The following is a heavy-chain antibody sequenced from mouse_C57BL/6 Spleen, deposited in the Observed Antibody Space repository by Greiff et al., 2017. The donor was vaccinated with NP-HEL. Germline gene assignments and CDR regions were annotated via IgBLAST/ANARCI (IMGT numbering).Heavy chain of an antibody. CDR1: GYAFSSSW. CDR3: ARSSGYGYAMDY. Sequence: QVQLQQSGPELVKPGASVKISCKASGYAFSSSWMNWVKQRPGKGLEWIGRIYPGDGDTNYNGKFKGKATLTADKSSSTAYMQLSSLTSEDSAVYFCARSSGYGYAMDYWGQGTSVTVSS. CDR2: IYPGDGDT. D-gene: IGHD3-2*02. J-gene: IGHJ4*01. V-gene: IGHV1-82*01.